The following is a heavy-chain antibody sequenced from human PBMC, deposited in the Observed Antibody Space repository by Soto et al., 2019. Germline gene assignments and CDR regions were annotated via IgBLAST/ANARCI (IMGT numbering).Heavy chain of an antibody. V-gene: IGHV5-51*01. D-gene: IGHD4-17*01. CDR1: GYSFASYW. Sequence: PGESLKISCKGSGYSFASYWIGWVRQMPGKGLEWMGIIYPGDSDTRYSPSFQGQVTISADKSISTAYLQWSSLKASDTAMYYCATHAKVTTVYYYGMDVWGQGTTVTVPS. CDR2: IYPGDSDT. J-gene: IGHJ6*02. CDR3: ATHAKVTTVYYYGMDV.